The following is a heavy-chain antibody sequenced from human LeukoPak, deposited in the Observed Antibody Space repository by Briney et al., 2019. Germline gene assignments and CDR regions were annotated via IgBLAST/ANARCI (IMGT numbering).Heavy chain of an antibody. CDR2: IKGDGSST. V-gene: IGHV3-74*01. J-gene: IGHJ6*02. Sequence: GGSLRLSCAASGFTFSSYSMNWVRQTPGEGLVCVSLIKGDGSSTTYADSVKGRFTISRDNAKNTVYLQMNSLRAEDTAVYYCARGNYHAMDVWGQGTTVTVSS. CDR3: ARGNYHAMDV. CDR1: GFTFSSYS.